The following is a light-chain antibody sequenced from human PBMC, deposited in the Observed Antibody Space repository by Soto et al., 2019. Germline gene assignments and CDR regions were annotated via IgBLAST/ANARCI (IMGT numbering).Light chain of an antibody. V-gene: IGLV1-40*01. J-gene: IGLJ1*01. CDR2: GNN. CDR1: SSNIGAGYD. CDR3: QSYDSSLSGYV. Sequence: QPVLTQPPSVSGAPGQRVTISCTGSSSNIGAGYDVHWYQQLPGTAPTLLIYGNNNRPSGVPDRFSGSKSGTSASLAITGLQAEDEADYYCQSYDSSLSGYVFGTGTKLTVL.